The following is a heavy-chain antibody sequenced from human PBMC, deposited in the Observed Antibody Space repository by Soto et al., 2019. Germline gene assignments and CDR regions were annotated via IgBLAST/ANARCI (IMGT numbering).Heavy chain of an antibody. Sequence: GGSLRLSCAASGFTFSSYAMHWVRQAPGKGLEWVAVISYDGSNKFYAVSVKGRFTISRDNSKNSLYLQMNSLRAEDTAVYYCAREETTIFGVVIRYFDYWGQGTLVTVSS. D-gene: IGHD3-3*01. J-gene: IGHJ4*02. CDR2: ISYDGSNK. CDR3: AREETTIFGVVIRYFDY. V-gene: IGHV3-30-3*01. CDR1: GFTFSSYA.